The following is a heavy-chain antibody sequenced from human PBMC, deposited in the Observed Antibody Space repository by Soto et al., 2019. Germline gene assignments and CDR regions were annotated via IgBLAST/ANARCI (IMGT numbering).Heavy chain of an antibody. CDR1: GYTFTNYG. CDR2: ISAYNDNT. V-gene: IGHV1-18*01. J-gene: IGHJ5*02. D-gene: IGHD3-3*01. Sequence: ASVKVSCKASGYTFTNYGISWVRQAPGQGLEWMGWISAYNDNTNYAQKLQGRVTMTTDTSTSTAYMELRSLRSDDTAVYYCAKTYYDFWSGYLTQFDPWGQGTLVTVSS. CDR3: AKTYYDFWSGYLTQFDP.